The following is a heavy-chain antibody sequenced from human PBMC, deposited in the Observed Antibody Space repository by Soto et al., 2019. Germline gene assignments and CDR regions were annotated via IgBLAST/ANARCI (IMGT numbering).Heavy chain of an antibody. CDR3: ARVFYCSGGSCYRGLDY. CDR1: GFTFREYY. CDR2: IDASDSNV. D-gene: IGHD2-15*01. Sequence: QVQLVESGGGSVKPGGSLRLSCAASGFTFREYYMTWIRQAPGKGLEWFSYIDASDSNVYFADSVQGRFTISRDNAKNSLYLQMNSLRVEDTAVYYCARVFYCSGGSCYRGLDYWGQGILVTVSS. J-gene: IGHJ4*02. V-gene: IGHV3-11*01.